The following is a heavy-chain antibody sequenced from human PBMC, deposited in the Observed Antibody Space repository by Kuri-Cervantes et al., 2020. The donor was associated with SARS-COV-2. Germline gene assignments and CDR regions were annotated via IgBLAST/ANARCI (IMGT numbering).Heavy chain of an antibody. V-gene: IGHV3-7*01. D-gene: IGHD6-13*01. CDR2: IKQDGSEK. J-gene: IGHJ6*03. CDR1: GFTFSSYW. Sequence: GESLKISCAASGFTFSSYWMSWVRQAPGKGLEWVANIKQDGSEKYYVDSVKGRFTISRDNANNSLYLQMNSLRAEDTAVYYCARVYVQQLIFHYYYMDVWGKGTTVTVSS. CDR3: ARVYVQQLIFHYYYMDV.